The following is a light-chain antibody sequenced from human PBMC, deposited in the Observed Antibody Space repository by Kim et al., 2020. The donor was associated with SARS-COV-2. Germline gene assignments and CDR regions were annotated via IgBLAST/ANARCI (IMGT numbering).Light chain of an antibody. V-gene: IGKV4-1*01. CDR2: WAS. Sequence: DILMTQSPDSLAVSLGERATINCKSSQSVLYSSNNKNYLAWYQQKPGQLPKLLIYWASTRESGVPDRFSGSGSGTDFTLTISSLQAEDVAVYYCQQYYSTLPYTFGQGTKLEI. J-gene: IGKJ2*01. CDR3: QQYYSTLPYT. CDR1: QSVLYSSNNKNY.